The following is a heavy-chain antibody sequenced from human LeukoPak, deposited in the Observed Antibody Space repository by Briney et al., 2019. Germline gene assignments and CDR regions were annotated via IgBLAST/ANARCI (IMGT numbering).Heavy chain of an antibody. J-gene: IGHJ1*01. D-gene: IGHD2-21*02. Sequence: ASVKVSCKVSGYTLTELSMHWVRQAPGKGLEWMGGFDPEDGETIYAQKFQGRVTMTRDMSTSTVYMELSSLRSEDTAVYYCCGGDSRTFQHWGQGTLVTVSS. CDR3: CGGDSRTFQH. V-gene: IGHV1-24*01. CDR2: FDPEDGET. CDR1: GYTLTELS.